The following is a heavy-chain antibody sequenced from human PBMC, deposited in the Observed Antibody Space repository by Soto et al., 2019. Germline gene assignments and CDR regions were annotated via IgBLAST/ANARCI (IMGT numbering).Heavy chain of an antibody. Sequence: QVQLVQSGAEVKKPGSSVKVSCKASGGTFSSYAISWVRQAPGQGLEWMGGIIPIFGTANYEQKFLGSVTIIADDATSTADMDLSIVKSEDTALYYCARDLYGGSFGIVYCGQGTLVTVSS. V-gene: IGHV1-69*19. D-gene: IGHD2-15*01. CDR2: IIPIFGTA. CDR3: ARDLYGGSFGIVY. CDR1: GGTFSSYA. J-gene: IGHJ4*02.